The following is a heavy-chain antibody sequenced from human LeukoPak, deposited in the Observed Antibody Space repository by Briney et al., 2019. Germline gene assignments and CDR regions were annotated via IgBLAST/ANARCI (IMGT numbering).Heavy chain of an antibody. CDR3: ARSGSGSNFLDY. CDR2: ISASGGST. D-gene: IGHD3-10*01. Sequence: GGSLRLSCAASGFTFSSYAMSWVRQAPGKGLEWVSGISASGGSTYYADSVKGRFTISRDNSKNTLYLQMNNLRDEDTAVYYCARSGSGSNFLDYWGQGTLVTVSS. J-gene: IGHJ4*02. CDR1: GFTFSSYA. V-gene: IGHV3-23*01.